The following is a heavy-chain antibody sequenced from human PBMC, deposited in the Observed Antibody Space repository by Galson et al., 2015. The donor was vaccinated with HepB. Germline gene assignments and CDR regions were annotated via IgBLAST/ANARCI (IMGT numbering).Heavy chain of an antibody. CDR3: ARVTRIFSSSWYDPPYYFDY. D-gene: IGHD6-13*01. CDR2: IYTSGST. Sequence: LRLSCAASGFTFSSCAMTWVRQAPGKGLEWIGRIYTSGSTNYNPSLKSRVTMSVDTSKNQFSLKLSSVTAADTAVYYCARVTRIFSSSWYDPPYYFDYWGQGTLVTVSS. CDR1: GFTFSSCA. J-gene: IGHJ4*02. V-gene: IGHV4-4*07.